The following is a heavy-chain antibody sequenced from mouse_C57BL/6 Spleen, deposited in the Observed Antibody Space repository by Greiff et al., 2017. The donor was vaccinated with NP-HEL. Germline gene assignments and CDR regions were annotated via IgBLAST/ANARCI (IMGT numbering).Heavy chain of an antibody. J-gene: IGHJ1*03. CDR2: IHPNSGST. D-gene: IGHD2-4*01. CDR3: ASLGDYDDFDV. V-gene: IGHV1-64*01. CDR1: GYTFTSYW. Sequence: QVQLQQPGAELVKPGASVKLSCKASGYTFTSYWMHWVKQRPGQGLEWIGMIHPNSGSTNYNEKFKSKATLTVDKSSSTAYMQLSSLTSEDSAVYYCASLGDYDDFDVWGTGTTVTVSS.